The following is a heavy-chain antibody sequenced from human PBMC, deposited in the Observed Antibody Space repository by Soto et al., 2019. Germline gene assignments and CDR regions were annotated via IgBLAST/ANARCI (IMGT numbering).Heavy chain of an antibody. CDR2: ISGSGGST. V-gene: IGHV3-23*01. D-gene: IGHD2-8*01. J-gene: IGHJ4*02. CDR3: PKGDRSFCTNGACYWCGY. Sequence: EVQLLESGGGLVQPGGSLRLSCAASGFTFSSYAMNWVRQAPGKGLEWVSAISGSGGSTYYADSVKGRFTISRDNSNNALYLSMSSLRAEDTAIYCCPKGDRSFCTNGACYWCGYWDEGTVVLVSS. CDR1: GFTFSSYA.